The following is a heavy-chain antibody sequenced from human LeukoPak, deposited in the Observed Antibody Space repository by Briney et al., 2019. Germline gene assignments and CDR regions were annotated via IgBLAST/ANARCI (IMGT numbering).Heavy chain of an antibody. V-gene: IGHV4-4*07. CDR1: GGSISQYY. D-gene: IGHD5-18*01. CDR3: ARGSGYSYGFYY. J-gene: IGHJ4*02. CDR2: IYSSGAA. Sequence: SETLSLTCTVSGGSISQYYWTWIRQPAGKGLEWIGRIYSSGAANYNPSLKSRVTMSVNTSKNQFSLEMSSVTAADTAVYYCARGSGYSYGFYYWGQGTLVTVSS.